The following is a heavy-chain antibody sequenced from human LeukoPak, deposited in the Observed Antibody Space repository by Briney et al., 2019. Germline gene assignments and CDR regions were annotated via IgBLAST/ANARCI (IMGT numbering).Heavy chain of an antibody. D-gene: IGHD2-15*01. CDR1: GYTFTSNY. J-gene: IGHJ4*02. CDR3: AREEWWEKNVDY. Sequence: ASVKVSCKASGYTFTSNYIHWVRQAPGKGLEWMGGFDPEHGETIYAQNFQGRVTMTEDTSTDTAYMELSSLRSEDTAVYYCAREEWWEKNVDYWGQGTLVTVSS. CDR2: FDPEHGET. V-gene: IGHV1-24*01.